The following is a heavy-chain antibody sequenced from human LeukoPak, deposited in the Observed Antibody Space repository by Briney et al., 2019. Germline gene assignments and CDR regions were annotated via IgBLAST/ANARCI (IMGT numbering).Heavy chain of an antibody. D-gene: IGHD5-18*01. V-gene: IGHV4-39*07. CDR2: IDYSGHT. CDR3: AGTRGYSYGWSLIIDY. CDR1: SGSISSNNHD. J-gene: IGHJ4*02. Sequence: PSETLSLTCTVPSGSISSNNHDWGWIRQPLGKGLEWIGSIDYSGHTAYNPSLKSRVTISVDTSKNQFSLKLSSVTAADTAVYYCAGTRGYSYGWSLIIDYWGQGTLVTVSS.